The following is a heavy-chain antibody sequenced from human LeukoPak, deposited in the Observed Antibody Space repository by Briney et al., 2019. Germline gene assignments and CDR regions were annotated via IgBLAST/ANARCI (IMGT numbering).Heavy chain of an antibody. V-gene: IGHV1-2*02. CDR1: GYTFTGYY. CDR3: ARDHGEAAAGTGFDP. D-gene: IGHD6-13*01. Sequence: ASVKVSCKASGYTFTGYYMYWVRQAPGQGLEWMGWINPNSGGTNYAQKFQGRVTMTRDTSISTAYMELSRLRSDDTAVYYCARDHGEAAAGTGFDPWGQGTLVTVSS. J-gene: IGHJ5*02. CDR2: INPNSGGT.